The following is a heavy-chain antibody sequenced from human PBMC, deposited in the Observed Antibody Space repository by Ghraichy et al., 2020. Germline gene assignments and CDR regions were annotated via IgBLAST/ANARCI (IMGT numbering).Heavy chain of an antibody. CDR2: ITHSGST. D-gene: IGHD3-22*01. Sequence: SETLSLNCAVYGGSFSGYYWSWIRQPPGKGLEWIGEITHSGSTNYNPSLKSRVTISGDMSKNQFSLNLTSVTAADTAVYYCARAHRVYDSSGYYSYWGQGTLVIVSS. CDR1: GGSFSGYY. V-gene: IGHV4-34*01. CDR3: ARAHRVYDSSGYYSY. J-gene: IGHJ4*02.